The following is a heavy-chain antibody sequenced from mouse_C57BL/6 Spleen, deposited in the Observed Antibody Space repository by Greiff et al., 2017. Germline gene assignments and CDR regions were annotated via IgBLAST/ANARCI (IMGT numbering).Heavy chain of an antibody. CDR2: ISNLAYSI. J-gene: IGHJ3*01. CDR1: GFTFSDYG. D-gene: IGHD1-1*01. V-gene: IGHV5-15*01. Sequence: EVQLVESGGGLVQPGGSLKLSCAASGFTFSDYGMAWVRQAPRKGPEWVAFISNLAYSIYYADTVTGRFTISRENAKNTLYLEMSSLRSEDTAMYYCARHDGSSSAWFAYWGQGTLVTVSA. CDR3: ARHDGSSSAWFAY.